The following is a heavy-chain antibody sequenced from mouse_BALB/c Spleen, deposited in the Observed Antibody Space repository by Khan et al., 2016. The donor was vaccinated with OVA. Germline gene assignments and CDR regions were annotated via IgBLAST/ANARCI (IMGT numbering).Heavy chain of an antibody. CDR2: ISSGGHYT. J-gene: IGHJ4*01. Sequence: EVELVESGGDLVKPGGSLKLSCAASGFTFSSYGMPWVRQTPDKRLEWVATISSGGHYTYFPDSVRGRSTISRDNAKNTLYLQMSSLKSEDTAMYYCARTITTAKEDYYTMDYWGQGTSVTVSS. V-gene: IGHV5-6*01. CDR3: ARTITTAKEDYYTMDY. CDR1: GFTFSSYG. D-gene: IGHD1-2*01.